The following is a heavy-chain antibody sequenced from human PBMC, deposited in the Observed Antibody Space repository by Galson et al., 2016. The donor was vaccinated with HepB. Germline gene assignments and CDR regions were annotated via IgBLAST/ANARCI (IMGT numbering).Heavy chain of an antibody. J-gene: IGHJ3*02. Sequence: LSLTCTVSGGSISSSSYYWDWIRQPPGKRLEWIGHIFHTGRPTYTRSLKSRVTISVDTSKNQVSLKLSSVTAADTALYYCARQTSVLTGSAFDIWGQGTMVTVSS. CDR1: GGSISSSSYY. D-gene: IGHD4-23*01. CDR3: ARQTSVLTGSAFDI. CDR2: IFHTGRP. V-gene: IGHV4-61*05.